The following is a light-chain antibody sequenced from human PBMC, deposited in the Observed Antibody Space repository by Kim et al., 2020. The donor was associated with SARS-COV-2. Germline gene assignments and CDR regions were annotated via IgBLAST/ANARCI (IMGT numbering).Light chain of an antibody. CDR3: GTWDSSLSAVV. Sequence: GQKVTISCAGISSNIGNNYVSWYQQRPGTATELLIYNNNKRPSGIPDRFSGSKSGASATLGITGLQTGDEADYYCGTWDSSLSAVVFGGGTQLTVL. CDR1: SSNIGNNY. J-gene: IGLJ2*01. V-gene: IGLV1-51*01. CDR2: NNN.